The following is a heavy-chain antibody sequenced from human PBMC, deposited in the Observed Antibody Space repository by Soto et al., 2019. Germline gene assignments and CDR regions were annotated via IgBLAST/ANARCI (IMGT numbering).Heavy chain of an antibody. J-gene: IGHJ3*02. D-gene: IGHD3-22*01. V-gene: IGHV1-18*04. CDR2: ISAYNGNT. CDR3: ARDSGRITMIVVVTGAFDI. CDR1: GYTFTSYG. Sequence: KVSCKASGYTFTSYGISWVRQAPGQGLEWMGWISAYNGNTNYAQKLQGRVTMTTGTSTSTAYMELRSLRSDDTAVYYCARDSGRITMIVVVTGAFDIWGQGTMVTVSS.